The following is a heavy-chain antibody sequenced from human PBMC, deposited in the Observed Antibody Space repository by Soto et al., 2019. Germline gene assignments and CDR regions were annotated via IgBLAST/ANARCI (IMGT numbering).Heavy chain of an antibody. CDR3: AKHVQIFYYYYYMDV. CDR2: ISGSGGST. V-gene: IGHV3-23*01. CDR1: GFTFSNYG. D-gene: IGHD3-3*01. Sequence: EVQLLEAGGGLVQPGGSLRLSCAASGFTFSNYGMSWVRQAAGKGLEWVSAISGSGGSTYYADSVKGRFTISRDNSKNTLYLQINSLRAEDTAVYYCAKHVQIFYYYYYMDVWGKGTTVTVSS. J-gene: IGHJ6*03.